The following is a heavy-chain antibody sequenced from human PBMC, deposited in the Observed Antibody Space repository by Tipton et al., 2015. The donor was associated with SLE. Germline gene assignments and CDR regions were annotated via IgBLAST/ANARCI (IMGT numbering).Heavy chain of an antibody. CDR1: GYSISTGYY. J-gene: IGHJ4*02. D-gene: IGHD4-17*01. CDR3: ARGSVRADDY. CDR2: IYHSGNT. Sequence: TLSLTCSVSGYSISTGYYWGWIRQPPGKGLEWIGNIYHSGNTYYNPSLKSRVTISVDTSKNQFSLKLYSVTAADTAVYYCARGSVRADDYWGQGTLVTVSS. V-gene: IGHV4-38-2*02.